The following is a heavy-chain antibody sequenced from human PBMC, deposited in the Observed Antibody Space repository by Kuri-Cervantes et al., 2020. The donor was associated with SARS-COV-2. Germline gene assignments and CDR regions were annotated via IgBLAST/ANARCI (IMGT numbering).Heavy chain of an antibody. V-gene: IGHV4-61*01. J-gene: IGHJ4*02. D-gene: IGHD6-19*01. Sequence: GSLRLSCTVSGGSVSSGSYYWSWIRQPPGKGLEWIGYIYYSGGTNYNPSLKSRVTISVDTSKNQFSLKLSSVTAADTAVYYCAREEYSGWYRAPLGFDYWGQGTLVTVSS. CDR1: GGSVSSGSYY. CDR2: IYYSGGT. CDR3: AREEYSGWYRAPLGFDY.